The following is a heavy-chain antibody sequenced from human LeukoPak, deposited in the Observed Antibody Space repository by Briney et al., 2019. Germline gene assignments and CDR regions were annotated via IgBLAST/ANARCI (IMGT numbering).Heavy chain of an antibody. CDR2: IIPIFGTA. J-gene: IGHJ4*02. Sequence: SVKVSCKATGYTFTSHYMHWVRQAPGQGLEWMGGIIPIFGTANYAQKFQGRVTITADESTSTAYMELSSLRSEDTAVYYCARPYFYYDSSGYYGGYWGQGTLVTVSS. V-gene: IGHV1-69*13. D-gene: IGHD3-22*01. CDR1: GYTFTSHY. CDR3: ARPYFYYDSSGYYGGY.